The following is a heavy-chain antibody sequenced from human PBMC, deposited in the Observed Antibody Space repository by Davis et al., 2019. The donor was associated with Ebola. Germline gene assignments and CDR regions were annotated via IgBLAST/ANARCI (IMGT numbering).Heavy chain of an antibody. V-gene: IGHV1-8*01. CDR3: ARDDFGGYEGFDY. D-gene: IGHD5-12*01. Sequence: ASVKVSCKASGYTFTSYDINWVRQATGQGLEWMGWMNPNSGNTGYAQKFQGRVTMTRDTSTSTVYMELSSLRSEDTAVYYCARDDFGGYEGFDYWGQGTLVTVSS. J-gene: IGHJ4*02. CDR2: MNPNSGNT. CDR1: GYTFTSYD.